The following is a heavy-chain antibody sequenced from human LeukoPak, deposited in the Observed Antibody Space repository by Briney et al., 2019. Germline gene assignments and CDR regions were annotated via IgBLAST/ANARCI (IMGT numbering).Heavy chain of an antibody. CDR2: IIPIFGTA. CDR3: AKGGDYYGSSGYYELDY. J-gene: IGHJ4*02. CDR1: GGTFSSYA. Sequence: SVKVSCKASGGTFSSYAISWVRQAPGQGLEWMGGIIPIFGTANYAQKFQGRVTITADESTSTAYMELSSLRSEDTAVYYCAKGGDYYGSSGYYELDYWGQGILVTVSS. D-gene: IGHD3-22*01. V-gene: IGHV1-69*13.